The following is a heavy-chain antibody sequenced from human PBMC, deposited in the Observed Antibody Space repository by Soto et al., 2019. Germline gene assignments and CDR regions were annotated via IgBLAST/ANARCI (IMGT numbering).Heavy chain of an antibody. Sequence: GGSLRLSCAASGFTVSSNYMSWVRQAPGKGLEWVSVIYSGGSTYYADSVKGRFTISRDNSKNTLYLQMNSLRAEDTAVYYCAREAAGDFWSGFYKSHNYSGMDAWGQGTTVTVSS. J-gene: IGHJ6*02. D-gene: IGHD3-3*01. V-gene: IGHV3-53*01. CDR2: IYSGGST. CDR3: AREAAGDFWSGFYKSHNYSGMDA. CDR1: GFTVSSNY.